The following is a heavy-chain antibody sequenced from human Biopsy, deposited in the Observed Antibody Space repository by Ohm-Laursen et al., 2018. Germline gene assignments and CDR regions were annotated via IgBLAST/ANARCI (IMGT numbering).Heavy chain of an antibody. CDR3: ARDRWPHVTLLGLVVFDF. J-gene: IGHJ4*02. CDR1: GYTFTNYG. CDR2: ISPYNGDT. D-gene: IGHD3-3*01. V-gene: IGHV1-18*01. Sequence: ASVKVSCKASGYTFTNYGISWVRQAPGQGLEWMGWISPYNGDTDYAQKLQGRVTMTTDTSTSTAYMDLGSLRSDDTAVYYCARDRWPHVTLLGLVVFDFWGQGTLVIVSS.